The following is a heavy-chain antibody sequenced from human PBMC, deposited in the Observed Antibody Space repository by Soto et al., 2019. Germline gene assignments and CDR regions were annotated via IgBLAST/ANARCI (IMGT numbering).Heavy chain of an antibody. CDR3: ARGSQRYYDFWSGPSVKYYYYYGMDV. V-gene: IGHV1-18*04. CDR1: GYTFTSYG. D-gene: IGHD3-3*01. CDR2: ISAYNGNT. Sequence: GASVKVSCKASGYTFTSYGISWVRQAPGQGLEWMGWISAYNGNTNYAQKLQGRVTMTTDTSASTAYMELRSLRSDDTAVYYCARGSQRYYDFWSGPSVKYYYYYGMDVWGQGTTVTVSS. J-gene: IGHJ6*02.